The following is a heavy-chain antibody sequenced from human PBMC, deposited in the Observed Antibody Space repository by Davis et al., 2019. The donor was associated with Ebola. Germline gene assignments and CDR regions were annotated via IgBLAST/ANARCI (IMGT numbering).Heavy chain of an antibody. J-gene: IGHJ2*01. CDR3: ARVVFVAGATPSWYFDL. Sequence: GSLRLSCAVSAGSFSDYYWNWIRQPPGKGLEWIGEINHSGSTNYNPSLKSRVTISVDTSKNQFSLKLSSVTAADTAVYYCARVVFVAGATPSWYFDLWGRGTLVTVSP. V-gene: IGHV4-34*01. CDR1: AGSFSDYY. CDR2: INHSGST. D-gene: IGHD2-15*01.